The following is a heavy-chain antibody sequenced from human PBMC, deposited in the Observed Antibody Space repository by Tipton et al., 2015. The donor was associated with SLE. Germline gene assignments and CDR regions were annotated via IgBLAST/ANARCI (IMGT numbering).Heavy chain of an antibody. D-gene: IGHD6-19*01. V-gene: IGHV3-7*03. Sequence: SLRLSCAASGFTFSSYWMSWVRQAPGKGLEWVANIKQDGSEKYYVDSVKGRFTISRDNAKNSLYLQMNSLRAEDTAVYYCAKGRWSSGGDFDYWGQGTLVTVSS. CDR2: IKQDGSEK. CDR3: AKGRWSSGGDFDY. J-gene: IGHJ4*02. CDR1: GFTFSSYW.